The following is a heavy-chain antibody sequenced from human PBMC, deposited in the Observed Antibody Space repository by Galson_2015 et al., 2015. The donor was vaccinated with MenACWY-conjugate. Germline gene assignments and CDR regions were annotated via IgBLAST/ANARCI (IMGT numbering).Heavy chain of an antibody. CDR2: IKKDGSQK. CDR1: GFTFNNYW. CDR3: AREIALAL. D-gene: IGHD3-3*02. V-gene: IGHV3-7*03. Sequence: SLRLSCAASGFTFNNYWMSWVRQAPGKGLEWVANIKKDGSQKNYVDSEKGRFTISRDNAKNSLYLQMNSLKAEDTAVYYCAREIALALWGQGTLVSVSS. J-gene: IGHJ4*02.